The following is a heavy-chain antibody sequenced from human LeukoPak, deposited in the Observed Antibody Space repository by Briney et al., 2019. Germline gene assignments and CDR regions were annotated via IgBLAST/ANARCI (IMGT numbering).Heavy chain of an antibody. D-gene: IGHD3-22*01. CDR3: ATDRTDSSVDYFDY. V-gene: IGHV1-24*01. Sequence: ASVKVSCKVSGYTLTELSMHWVRQAPGKGLEWMGGFDPEDGETIYAQKFQGRVTMTEGTSTDTAYMELSSLRSEDTAVYYCATDRTDSSVDYFDYWGQGTLVTVSS. J-gene: IGHJ4*02. CDR1: GYTLTELS. CDR2: FDPEDGET.